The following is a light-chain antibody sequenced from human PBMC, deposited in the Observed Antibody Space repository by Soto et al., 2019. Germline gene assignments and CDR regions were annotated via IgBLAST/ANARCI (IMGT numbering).Light chain of an antibody. CDR2: AAS. Sequence: DIQMTQAPSSLSASVGDRVTITCRASQSISSSLNWYQQKPGKAPKLLIYAASSLKSGVPSRFSGSGSGTDFTLTISSLQHEDFATYYCQQSYSTPLTFGQGTKLEIK. CDR3: QQSYSTPLT. V-gene: IGKV1-39*01. CDR1: QSISSS. J-gene: IGKJ2*01.